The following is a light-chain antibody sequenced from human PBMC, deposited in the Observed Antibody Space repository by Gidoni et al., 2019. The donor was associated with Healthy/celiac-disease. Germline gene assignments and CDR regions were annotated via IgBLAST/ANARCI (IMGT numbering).Light chain of an antibody. CDR3: QQYNNWPPWT. V-gene: IGKV3-15*01. CDR2: GAS. CDR1: QSVSSN. J-gene: IGKJ1*01. Sequence: EIVMTPSPATLSVSPGERATLSCRASQSVSSNLAWYQQKPGQAPRLLIYGASTMATGIPARFSGSGSGTEFTLTISSLQSEDFAVYYCQQYNNWPPWTFGQGTKVEIK.